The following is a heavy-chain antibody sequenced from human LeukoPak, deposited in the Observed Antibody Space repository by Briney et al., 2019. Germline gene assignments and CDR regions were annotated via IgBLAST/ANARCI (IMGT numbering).Heavy chain of an antibody. D-gene: IGHD4-17*01. Sequence: SETLSPTSTVAGASISSSSYYWGWIRQPPGKGLECIRRIYYSVSTYYNPSLNNSVTISEDTSKSQISLKLGSVTAASTAVYYCARHGGHGDYFDYWGQGTLVTVSS. CDR1: GASISSSSYY. V-gene: IGHV4-39*01. J-gene: IGHJ4*02. CDR2: IYYSVST. CDR3: ARHGGHGDYFDY.